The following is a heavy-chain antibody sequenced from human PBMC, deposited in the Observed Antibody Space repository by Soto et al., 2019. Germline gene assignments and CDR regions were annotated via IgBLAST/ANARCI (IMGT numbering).Heavy chain of an antibody. CDR2: ISGPCETT. D-gene: IGHD3-10*01. CDR3: AKDFIPKNGFHDAFDI. J-gene: IGHJ3*02. V-gene: IGHV3-23*01. CDR1: GFTFSNYA. Sequence: EVQLLESGGGLAQPGGSLRLSCVASGFTFSNYAMSWVRQAPGKGLEWVSTISGPCETTFYADSVNGRFTISRDNSKTTLYLQVSSMRAEDTAVYYCAKDFIPKNGFHDAFDIWGQVTMVTVSS.